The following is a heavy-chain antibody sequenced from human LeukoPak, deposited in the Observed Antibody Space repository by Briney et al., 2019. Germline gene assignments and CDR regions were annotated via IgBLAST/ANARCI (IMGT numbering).Heavy chain of an antibody. CDR1: GGSISSGDYY. J-gene: IGHJ3*02. CDR2: IYHSGST. CDR3: ARECTSCLIDAFDI. V-gene: IGHV4-30-2*01. Sequence: SQTLSLTCTVSGGSISSGDYYRSWIRQPPGKGLEWIGYIYHSGSTYYNPSLKSRVTISVDRSNNQFSLRLSSVTAADTAVYYCARECTSCLIDAFDIWGQGTMVTVSS. D-gene: IGHD2-2*01.